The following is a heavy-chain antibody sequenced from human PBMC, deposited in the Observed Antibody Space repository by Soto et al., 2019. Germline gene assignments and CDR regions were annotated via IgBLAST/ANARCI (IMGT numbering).Heavy chain of an antibody. CDR1: GYTFTSYG. D-gene: IGHD4-17*01. J-gene: IGHJ6*03. CDR2: ISAYNGNT. V-gene: IGHV1-18*01. CDR3: AREGYGDAEENYYYYYYMDV. Sequence: GASVKVSCKASGYTFTSYGISWVRQAPGQGLEWMGWISAYNGNTNYAQKLQGRVTMTTDTSTSTAYMELRSLRSDDTAVYYCAREGYGDAEENYYYYYYMDVWGKGTTVTVSS.